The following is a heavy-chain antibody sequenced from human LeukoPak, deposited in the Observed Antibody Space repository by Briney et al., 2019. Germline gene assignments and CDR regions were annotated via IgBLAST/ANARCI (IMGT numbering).Heavy chain of an antibody. V-gene: IGHV1-69*13. CDR1: GYTFTSYA. Sequence: SVKVSCKASGYTFTSYAISWVRQAPGQGLEWMGGIIPIFGTANYAQKFQGRVTITADESTSTAYMELSSLRSEDTAVYYCAGVSRPPHCSSTSCYDDNYWGQGTLVTVSS. J-gene: IGHJ4*02. D-gene: IGHD2-2*01. CDR2: IIPIFGTA. CDR3: AGVSRPPHCSSTSCYDDNY.